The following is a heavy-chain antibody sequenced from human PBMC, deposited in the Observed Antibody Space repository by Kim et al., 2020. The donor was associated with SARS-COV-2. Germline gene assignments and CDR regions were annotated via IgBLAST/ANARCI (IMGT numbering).Heavy chain of an antibody. J-gene: IGHJ4*02. V-gene: IGHV3-23*01. CDR1: GFTFSSYA. D-gene: IGHD6-13*01. Sequence: GGSLRLSCAASGFTFSSYAMSWVRQARGKGLEWVSAISASGGSTYYADSVKGQFTISRDNSKNTLYLQMISLRAGDTAVYSCAKSIAPGGIDYWGQGTLVTVSS. CDR2: ISASGGST. CDR3: AKSIAPGGIDY.